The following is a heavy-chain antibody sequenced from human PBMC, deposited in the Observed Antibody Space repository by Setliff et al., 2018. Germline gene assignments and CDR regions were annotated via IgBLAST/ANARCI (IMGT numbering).Heavy chain of an antibody. Sequence: ASVKVSCKASGYTFTTYAISWMRQAPGQGLEWMGWINTNTGNPSYAQGFTGRFVFSLDTSVSTAYLQISSLKAEDTAIYYCARASRFGTTMWRGDYYMDVWGKGTTVTVS. CDR3: ARASRFGTTMWRGDYYMDV. CDR2: INTNTGNP. V-gene: IGHV7-4-1*02. CDR1: GYTFTTYA. J-gene: IGHJ6*03. D-gene: IGHD3-10*01.